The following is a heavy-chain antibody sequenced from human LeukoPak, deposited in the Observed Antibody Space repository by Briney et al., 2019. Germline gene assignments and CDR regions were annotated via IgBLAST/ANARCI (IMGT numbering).Heavy chain of an antibody. CDR3: ARGANYYDSSGYSATFDY. CDR2: INHSGST. J-gene: IGHJ4*02. V-gene: IGHV4-34*01. CDR1: GGSFSGYY. D-gene: IGHD3-22*01. Sequence: PSETLSLTCAVYGGSFSGYYWSWIRQPPGKGLEWIGEINHSGSTNYNPSLKSQVTISLDTSKNQFSLKLSSVTAADTAVYYCARGANYYDSSGYSATFDYWGQGTLVTVSS.